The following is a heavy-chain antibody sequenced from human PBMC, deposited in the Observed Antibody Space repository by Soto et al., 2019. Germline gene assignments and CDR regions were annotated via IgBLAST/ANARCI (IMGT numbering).Heavy chain of an antibody. Sequence: QVQLQESGPGLVKPSETLSLTCTVSGGSINGYYWTWLRQSPTNGLEWIGYFHFSGSTKYNHSLESRLTISADTSKNQISLTLSYVTAADTAVYYCARASGYSYGYDDFFDNWGQGTLANVSA. J-gene: IGHJ4*01. CDR2: FHFSGST. V-gene: IGHV4-59*01. CDR1: GGSINGYY. D-gene: IGHD5-18*01. CDR3: ARASGYSYGYDDFFDN.